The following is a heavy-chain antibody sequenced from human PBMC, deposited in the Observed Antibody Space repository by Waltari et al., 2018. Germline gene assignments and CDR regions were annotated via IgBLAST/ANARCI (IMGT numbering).Heavy chain of an antibody. J-gene: IGHJ6*03. CDR2: IYTSGST. Sequence: QVQLQESGPGLVKPSETLSLTCTVSGGSISSYYWSWIRQPAGKGLEWIGRIYTSGSTNYNPSLKSRVTMSVDTSKNQFSLKLSSVTAADTAVYYCARNAYCSSTSCYDYYYYMDVWGKGTTVTVSS. D-gene: IGHD2-2*01. V-gene: IGHV4-4*07. CDR1: GGSISSYY. CDR3: ARNAYCSSTSCYDYYYYMDV.